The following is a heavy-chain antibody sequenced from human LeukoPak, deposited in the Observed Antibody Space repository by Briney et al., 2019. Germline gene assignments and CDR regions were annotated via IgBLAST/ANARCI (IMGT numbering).Heavy chain of an antibody. J-gene: IGHJ4*02. CDR3: ARVTVVTLFDY. V-gene: IGHV1-3*01. D-gene: IGHD3-22*01. CDR2: INAGNGNT. CDR1: GYTFTSYA. Sequence: ASVTVFCTASGYTFTSYAMHWVRQAPGQRLEWMGWINAGNGNTKYSQKFQGRVTITRDTSASTAYMELSSLRSEDTAVYYCARVTVVTLFDYWGQGTLVTVSS.